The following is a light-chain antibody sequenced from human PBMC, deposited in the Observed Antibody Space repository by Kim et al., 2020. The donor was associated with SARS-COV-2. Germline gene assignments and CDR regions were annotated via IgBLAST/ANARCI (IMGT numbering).Light chain of an antibody. V-gene: IGLV3-19*01. J-gene: IGLJ2*01. CDR2: GKN. CDR3: NSRDSSGTVV. Sequence: SSELTQDPAVSVALGQTVRITCQEDSLRSYYASWYQQKPGQAPVLVIYGKNNRPSGIPDRFSGSSSGNTASLTITGAQAEDEADYYCNSRDSSGTVVFGG. CDR1: SLRSYY.